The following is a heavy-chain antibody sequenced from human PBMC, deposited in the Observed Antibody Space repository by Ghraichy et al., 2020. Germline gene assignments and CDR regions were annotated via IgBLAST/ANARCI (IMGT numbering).Heavy chain of an antibody. V-gene: IGHV3-73*01. D-gene: IGHD3-10*01. J-gene: IGHJ3*02. CDR2: LRNEANTYAT. CDR3: SRTFYGSGSSDVVFDI. CDR1: GFTFSGSD. Sequence: GGSLRLSCAASGFTFSGSDVQWVRQASGKGLEWVGRLRNEANTYATAYAASVKGRFSISRDDSKITAYLQMDSLKTEDTAVYYCSRTFYGSGSSDVVFDIWGQGTMVTVSS.